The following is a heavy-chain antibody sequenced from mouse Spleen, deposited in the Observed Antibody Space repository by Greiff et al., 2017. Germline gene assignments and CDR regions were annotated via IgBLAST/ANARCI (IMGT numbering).Heavy chain of an antibody. J-gene: IGHJ1*01. Sequence: VQLQQPGAELVKPGASVKLSCKASGYTFTSYWMHWVKQRPGQGLEWIGMIHPNSGSTNYNEKFKSKATLTVDKSSSTAYMQLSSLTSEDSAVYYCARDYEDWYFDVWGAGTTVTVSS. CDR1: GYTFTSYW. D-gene: IGHD2-4*01. V-gene: IGHV1-64*01. CDR2: IHPNSGST. CDR3: ARDYEDWYFDV.